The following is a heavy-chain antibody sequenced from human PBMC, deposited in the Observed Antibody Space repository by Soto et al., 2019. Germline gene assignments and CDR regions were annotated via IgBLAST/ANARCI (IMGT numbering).Heavy chain of an antibody. CDR1: SGSISSSNW. CDR2: IYHSGST. V-gene: IGHV4-4*02. Sequence: PSETLSLTCAVSSGSISSSNWWSWVRQPPGKGMEWIGEIYHSGSTNYNPSLKSRVTISVDKSKNQFSLKLSSVTAADTAVYFFARGSIAALYYYYYYMDVWGKGTTVTVSS. CDR3: ARGSIAALYYYYYYMDV. D-gene: IGHD6-6*01. J-gene: IGHJ6*03.